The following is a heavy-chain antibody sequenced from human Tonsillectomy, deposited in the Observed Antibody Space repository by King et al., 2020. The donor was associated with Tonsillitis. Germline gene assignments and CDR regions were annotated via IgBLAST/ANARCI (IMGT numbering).Heavy chain of an antibody. CDR1: VFTVSSNY. CDR3: ARVKLWRLDY. J-gene: IGHJ4*02. D-gene: IGHD5-18*01. CDR2: IYSVGST. V-gene: IGHV3-53*01. Sequence: VQLVESGGGLIQPGGSLRLSCAASVFTVSSNYMSWFRQAPGKGLEWGSVIYSVGSTYYAASVKGRFTISRDNSQNTLYLQMNSLRAEDTAVFYCARVKLWRLDYWGQGTLVTVSS.